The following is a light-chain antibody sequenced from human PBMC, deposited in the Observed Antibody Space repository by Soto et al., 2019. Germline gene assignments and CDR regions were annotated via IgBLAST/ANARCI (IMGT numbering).Light chain of an antibody. J-gene: IGKJ1*01. CDR2: VTS. V-gene: IGKV3-20*01. CDR3: QHYGSSAWT. CDR1: QSVGGSY. Sequence: EIVLTQSPGTLSLSPGERATLSCRASQSVGGSYLAWFQQKPGQAPRLLIYVTSTRATGVPDRFSGSGSATDFSLTINRLEPEDFAVYYCQHYGSSAWTFGQGTKV.